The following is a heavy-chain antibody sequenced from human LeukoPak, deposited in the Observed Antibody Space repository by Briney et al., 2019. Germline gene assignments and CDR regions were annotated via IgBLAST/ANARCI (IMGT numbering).Heavy chain of an antibody. CDR1: GGSISSSSYY. J-gene: IGHJ5*02. CDR2: IYYSGST. CDR3: ARHLRLRLGESPNWFDP. D-gene: IGHD3-16*01. V-gene: IGHV4-39*01. Sequence: PSETLSLTCTVSGGSISSSSYYWGWIRQPPGKGLEWIGSIYYSGSTYYNPSLKSRVTISVDTSKNQFSLKLSSVTAADTAVYYCARHLRLRLGESPNWFDPWGQGTLVTVSS.